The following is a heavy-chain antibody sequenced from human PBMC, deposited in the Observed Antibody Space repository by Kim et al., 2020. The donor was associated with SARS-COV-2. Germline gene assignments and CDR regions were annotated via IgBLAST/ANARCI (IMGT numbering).Heavy chain of an antibody. CDR2: ISTDGSLT. V-gene: IGHV3-48*03. CDR3: AGAGTYYSGTTNYSLFDH. J-gene: IGHJ4*02. D-gene: IGHD3-10*01. Sequence: GGSLRLSCAASGFTLNSYEMNWVRQAPGKGLEWLSYISTDGSLTHYADSVKGRFTISRDNAKKSLYLQMNSLRAGDTALYYCAGAGTYYSGTTNYSLFDHWGQGTLVTVSS. CDR1: GFTLNSYE.